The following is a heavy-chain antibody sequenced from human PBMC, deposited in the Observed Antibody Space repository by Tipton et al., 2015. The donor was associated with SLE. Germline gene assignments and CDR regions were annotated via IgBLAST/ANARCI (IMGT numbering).Heavy chain of an antibody. CDR1: GGSISSSSYY. CDR3: RLITITSLFDY. Sequence: LRLSCTVSGGSISSSSYYWGWIRQPPGKGLEWIGSIYYSGSTYYNPSLKSRVTISVDTSKNQFSLKLSSVTAADTAVYYCRLITITSLFDYWGQGTLVTCSS. D-gene: IGHD3-16*01. J-gene: IGHJ4*02. V-gene: IGHV4-39*07. CDR2: IYYSGST.